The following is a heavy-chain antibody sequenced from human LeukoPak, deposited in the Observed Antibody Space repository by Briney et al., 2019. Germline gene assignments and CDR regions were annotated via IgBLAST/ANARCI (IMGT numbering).Heavy chain of an antibody. J-gene: IGHJ4*02. D-gene: IGHD6-13*01. CDR2: ISWNSGSI. Sequence: GGSLRLSCAASGFTFDDYAMHWVRQAPGKGLEWVSGISWNSGSIGYADSVKGRFTISRDNAKNSLYLQMNSLRAEDTALYYCVKRAAAGMFYFDYWGQGTVVTVSS. CDR1: GFTFDDYA. V-gene: IGHV3-9*01. CDR3: VKRAAAGMFYFDY.